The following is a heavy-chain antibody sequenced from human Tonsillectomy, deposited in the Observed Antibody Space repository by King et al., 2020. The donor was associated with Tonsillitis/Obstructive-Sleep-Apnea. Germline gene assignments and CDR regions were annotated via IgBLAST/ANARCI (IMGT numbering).Heavy chain of an antibody. CDR3: AIQVKIAARPGWFDP. V-gene: IGHV4-39*01. Sequence: QLQESGPGLVKPSETLSLTCTVSGGAISSSSYYWGWIRQPPGKGLEWIGSIYYSGSTYYNPSLKSRVTISVDTSKNQFSLKLSSVTAADTAVYYCAIQVKIAARPGWFDPWGQGTLVTVSS. J-gene: IGHJ5*02. D-gene: IGHD6-6*01. CDR1: GGAISSSSYY. CDR2: IYYSGST.